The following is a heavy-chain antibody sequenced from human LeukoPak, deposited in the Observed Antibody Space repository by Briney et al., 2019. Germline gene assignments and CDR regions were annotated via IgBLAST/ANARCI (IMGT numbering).Heavy chain of an antibody. D-gene: IGHD6-13*01. CDR1: GGSISSGSYY. CDR2: IYTSGST. V-gene: IGHV4-61*02. CDR3: ARGPIAAAGTWFDY. Sequence: SETLSLTCTVSGGSISSGSYYWSWIRQPAGKGLEWIGRIYTSGSTNYNPSLKSRVTISLDTSKNQFSLKMSSVTAADTAVYYCARGPIAAAGTWFDYWGQGTLVTVSS. J-gene: IGHJ4*02.